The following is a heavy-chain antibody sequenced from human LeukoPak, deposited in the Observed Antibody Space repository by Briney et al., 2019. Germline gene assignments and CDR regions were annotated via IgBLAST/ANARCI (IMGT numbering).Heavy chain of an antibody. CDR3: AKGRYEILTGYLI. CDR1: GFTFDDYA. CDR2: ISWNSGSI. J-gene: IGHJ4*02. D-gene: IGHD3-9*01. V-gene: IGHV3-9*01. Sequence: GGSLRLSCAASGFTFDDYAMHWVRQAPGKGLEWVSGISWNSGSIGYADSVKGRFTISRDNAKNSLYLQMNSLRAEDTAVYYWAKGRYEILTGYLIWGQGTLVTVSS.